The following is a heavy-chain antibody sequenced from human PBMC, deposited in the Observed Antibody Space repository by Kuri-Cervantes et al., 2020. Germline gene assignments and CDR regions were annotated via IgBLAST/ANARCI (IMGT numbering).Heavy chain of an antibody. CDR2: INHSGST. CDR1: GGSFSGYY. D-gene: IGHD3-22*01. CDR3: ARSFPRSKRTYYFDSSGYYYFDY. V-gene: IGHV4-34*01. Sequence: GSLRLSCAVYGGSFSGYYWSWIRQPPGKGLEWIGEINHSGSTNYNPTLKSRVTISVDTSKNQFSLKLSSVTAADTAVFYCARSFPRSKRTYYFDSSGYYYFDYWGQGTLVTVSS. J-gene: IGHJ4*02.